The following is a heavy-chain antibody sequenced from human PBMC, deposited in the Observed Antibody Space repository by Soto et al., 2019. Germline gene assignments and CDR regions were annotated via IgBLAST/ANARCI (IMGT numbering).Heavy chain of an antibody. CDR3: ASTYYCSGGSCYNQGNWFDP. J-gene: IGHJ5*02. CDR2: IYYSGST. D-gene: IGHD2-15*01. Sequence: SETLSLTCTVSGGSISSYYWSWIRQPPGKGLEWIGYIYYSGSTNYNPSLKSRVTISVDTSKNQFSLKLSSVTAADTAVYYCASTYYCSGGSCYNQGNWFDPWGQGTLVTVS. V-gene: IGHV4-59*01. CDR1: GGSISSYY.